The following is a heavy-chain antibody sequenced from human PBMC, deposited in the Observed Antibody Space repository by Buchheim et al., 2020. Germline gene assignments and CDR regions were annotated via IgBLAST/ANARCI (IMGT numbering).Heavy chain of an antibody. CDR2: IKEGGSEK. Sequence: EVQLVESGGGLVQPGGSLRLSCAASGFSFNSSWMSWVRQAPGKGLEWVSNIKEGGSEKYYVDSVKGRFSISRDNARNSLYLQMNRLGAEDTAVYYCAREQTWGQGTL. CDR3: AREQT. J-gene: IGHJ4*02. V-gene: IGHV3-7*01. CDR1: GFSFNSSW.